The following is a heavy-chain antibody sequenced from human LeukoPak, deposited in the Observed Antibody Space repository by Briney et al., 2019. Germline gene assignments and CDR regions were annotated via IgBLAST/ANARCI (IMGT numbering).Heavy chain of an antibody. D-gene: IGHD6-19*01. V-gene: IGHV3-23*01. Sequence: GGSLRLSCAASGFTFRTYAMSWVRQAPGKGLEWVSGISSSSATTYYADSVKGRFSISRDNSHSTLFLQLNGLRAEDTAVYYCAKEHRSGWNLISFDLWGQGTLVTVSS. J-gene: IGHJ4*02. CDR1: GFTFRTYA. CDR2: ISSSSATT. CDR3: AKEHRSGWNLISFDL.